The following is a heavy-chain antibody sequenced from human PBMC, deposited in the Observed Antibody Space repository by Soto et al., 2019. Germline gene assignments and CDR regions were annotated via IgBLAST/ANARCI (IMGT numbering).Heavy chain of an antibody. D-gene: IGHD2-21*01. CDR2: MTPNSGTT. Sequence: QVQLVQSGAEVKKPGASVKVSCKASGYTFTSYDINWVRQATGQGLEWMGWMTPNSGTTGYAQKCQGRVPMTRNTSISTAYMELSSLRSEDTAVYYCARLLFDYYYYYYRDVWGKGTTVTVSS. CDR1: GYTFTSYD. J-gene: IGHJ6*03. V-gene: IGHV1-8*01. CDR3: ARLLFDYYYYYYRDV.